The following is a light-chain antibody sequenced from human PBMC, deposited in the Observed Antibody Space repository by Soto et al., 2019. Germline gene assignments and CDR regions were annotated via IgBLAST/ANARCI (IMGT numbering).Light chain of an antibody. CDR2: GAS. J-gene: IGKJ4*01. Sequence: EIVLTQSPCTLSVSPGDRVTLSCRASQSVDINLAWYQQRAGQAPRLLVYGASTKATDMPGRFSGRGSGTEFTLTINNLQSEDFAVYYCQQRRNWPLTFGGRTKVDIK. CDR1: QSVDIN. V-gene: IGKV3-15*01. CDR3: QQRRNWPLT.